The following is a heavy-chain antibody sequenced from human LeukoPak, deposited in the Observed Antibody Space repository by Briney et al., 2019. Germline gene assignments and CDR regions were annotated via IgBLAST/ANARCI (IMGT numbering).Heavy chain of an antibody. CDR1: GFTFSSYP. J-gene: IGHJ6*02. D-gene: IGHD2-15*01. Sequence: GGSLRLSCAASGFTFSSYPMYWVRQAPGKGLEYLSAISSSGDSTYYANSVKGRFTISRDNSKNALYLQMGSLGPEDMAVYYCARRLPAYYYYGMDVWGQGTTVTVSS. V-gene: IGHV3-64*01. CDR2: ISSSGDST. CDR3: ARRLPAYYYYGMDV.